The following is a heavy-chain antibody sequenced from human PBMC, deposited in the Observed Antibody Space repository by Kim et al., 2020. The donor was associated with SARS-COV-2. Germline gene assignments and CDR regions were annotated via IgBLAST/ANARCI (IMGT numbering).Heavy chain of an antibody. V-gene: IGHV4-59*08. Sequence: SETLSLTCTVSGGSISSYYWSWIRQPPGKGLEWIGYIYYSGSTNYNPSLKSRVTISVDTSKNQFSLKLSSVTAADTAVYYCARSIHFHYYDSSGYYYDYWGQGTLVTVSS. CDR3: ARSIHFHYYDSSGYYYDY. J-gene: IGHJ4*02. D-gene: IGHD3-22*01. CDR2: IYYSGST. CDR1: GGSISSYY.